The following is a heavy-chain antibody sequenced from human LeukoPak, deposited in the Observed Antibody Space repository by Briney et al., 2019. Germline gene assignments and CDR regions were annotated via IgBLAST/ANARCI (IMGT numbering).Heavy chain of an antibody. CDR1: GFTFDDYG. D-gene: IGHD6-13*01. CDR3: AREWQQLEGNYFDY. V-gene: IGHV3-20*04. Sequence: GGSLRLSCAASGFTFDDYGMSWVRQAPGKGLEWVSGINWNGGSTGYADSVKGRFTISRDNAKNSLYLQMNSLRAEDTALYYCAREWQQLEGNYFDYWGQGTLVTVSS. J-gene: IGHJ4*02. CDR2: INWNGGST.